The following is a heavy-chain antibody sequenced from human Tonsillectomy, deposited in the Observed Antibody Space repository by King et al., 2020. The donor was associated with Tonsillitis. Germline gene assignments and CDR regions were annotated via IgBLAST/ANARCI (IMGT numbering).Heavy chain of an antibody. CDR2: IYYSGST. Sequence: QLQESGPGLVKPSESLSLPCTVSGGSISSYYWNWIRQPPGEGLEWIGYIYYSGSTHYNPSLKSRVTIPVDTSKNQFSLNLISVTAADTAVYYCARKPRNRSFDLWGRGTLVTVSS. CDR3: ARKPRNRSFDL. CDR1: GGSISSYY. D-gene: IGHD1-14*01. V-gene: IGHV4-59*01. J-gene: IGHJ2*01.